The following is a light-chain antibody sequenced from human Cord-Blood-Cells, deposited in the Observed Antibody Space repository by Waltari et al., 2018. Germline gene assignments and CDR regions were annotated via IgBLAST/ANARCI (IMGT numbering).Light chain of an antibody. CDR1: SSDAGGSNY. Sequence: QSAPTHPAPVPGAPRQSITTPRTGTSSDAGGSNYPSWYQQHPGKAPKLMIYALSNRPSGVSNRFSGSKSGNTASLTISGLQAEDEADYYCSSYTSSSLYVFGTGTKVTVL. J-gene: IGLJ1*01. CDR3: SSYTSSSLYV. CDR2: ALS. V-gene: IGLV2-14*01.